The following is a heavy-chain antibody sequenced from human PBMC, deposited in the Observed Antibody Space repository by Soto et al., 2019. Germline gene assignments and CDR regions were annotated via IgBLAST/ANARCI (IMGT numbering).Heavy chain of an antibody. Sequence: EVQVVESGGGLVQPGGSLRLSCEVSGFSFSTYWMTWVRQAPGRGLEWMANMSPGGIATHYMDSVKGRFPISGDNAKKSLYLQLNRLSGDDPGVYYCATKGDSGSIWGQGPLVSVSP. V-gene: IGHV3-7*01. CDR2: MSPGGIAT. CDR3: ATKGDSGSI. CDR1: GFSFSTYW. D-gene: IGHD3-22*01. J-gene: IGHJ4*02.